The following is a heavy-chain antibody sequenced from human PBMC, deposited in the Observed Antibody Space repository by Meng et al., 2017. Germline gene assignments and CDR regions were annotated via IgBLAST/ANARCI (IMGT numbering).Heavy chain of an antibody. CDR1: GYSITVGRHY. CDR2: IDYGGST. D-gene: IGHD3-16*01. V-gene: IGHV4-61*01. J-gene: IGHJ4*02. CDR3: ARTRGDYYFDY. Sequence: QLPEAGPGRVGPSETLPLTSPVTGYSITVGRHYWSWIRRPPEKGLEWIVYIDYGGSTSYNPSLRSRVTISVDTSNNQFSLKLSSVTAADTAVFYCARTRGDYYFDYWGQGTLVTVSS.